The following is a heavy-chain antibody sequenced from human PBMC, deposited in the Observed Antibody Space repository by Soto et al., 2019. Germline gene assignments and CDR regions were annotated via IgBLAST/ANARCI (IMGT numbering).Heavy chain of an antibody. CDR3: AREVTYGGGSFSLGL. CDR2: INPNNGDT. D-gene: IGHD3-10*01. CDR1: GYFFTSHY. Sequence: ASVKVSCKTSGYFFTSHYIHWVRLAPGRGLEWMGRINPNNGDTNSPQKFQGRVTMTSDTSISTAYMEMSGLRSDDTALYYCAREVTYGGGSFSLGLWGQGTLVTVSS. J-gene: IGHJ4*02. V-gene: IGHV1-2*06.